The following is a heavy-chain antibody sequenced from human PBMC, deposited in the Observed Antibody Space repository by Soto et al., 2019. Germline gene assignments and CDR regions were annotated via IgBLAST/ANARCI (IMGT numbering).Heavy chain of an antibody. CDR3: ASLDLNITYHHHNKPDY. Sequence: QLQLQESGPGLVKPSETLSLTCTVSGGSISSSSYYWGWIRQPPGKGLEWIGSIYYSGSTYYNPSLKSRVTISVDTSKNQFSLKLSSVTAADTAVYYCASLDLNITYHHHNKPDYWGQGTLVTVSS. CDR1: GGSISSSSYY. J-gene: IGHJ4*02. D-gene: IGHD1-1*01. V-gene: IGHV4-39*01. CDR2: IYYSGST.